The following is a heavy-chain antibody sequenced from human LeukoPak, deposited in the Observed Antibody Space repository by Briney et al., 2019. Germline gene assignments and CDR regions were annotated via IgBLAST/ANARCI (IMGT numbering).Heavy chain of an antibody. J-gene: IGHJ3*02. CDR1: GFAFSTYS. D-gene: IGHD2-2*01. Sequence: GGSLRLACAASGFAFSTYSMNSVRQAPGKGLEWVAAINTRSRTYYADSVKGRFTMSRDNAKNSLYLQMNSLRVEDTAVYYCARETGCSSTSCYGEAFDTWDQGTMVTVSS. CDR2: INTRSRT. CDR3: ARETGCSSTSCYGEAFDT. V-gene: IGHV3-21*01.